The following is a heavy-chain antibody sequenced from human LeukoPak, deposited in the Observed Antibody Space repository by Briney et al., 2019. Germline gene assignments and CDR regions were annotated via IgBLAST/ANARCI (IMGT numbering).Heavy chain of an antibody. CDR1: GFTFSSYA. D-gene: IGHD3-9*01. CDR3: AKGRWGLTINNFDI. V-gene: IGHV3-23*01. J-gene: IGHJ3*02. CDR2: TSESGGST. Sequence: GGSLRLSCEASGFTFSSYAMGWVRQAPGKGLEWVSVTSESGGSTHYADSVKGRFTIYRDNSKNTPYLQMNSLGGEDTAVYYCAKGRWGLTINNFDIWGQGRMVTVSS.